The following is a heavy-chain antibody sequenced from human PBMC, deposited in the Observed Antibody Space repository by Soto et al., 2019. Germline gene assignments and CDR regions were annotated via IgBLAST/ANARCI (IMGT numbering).Heavy chain of an antibody. CDR2: IYHSGST. CDR3: ARVAVDILTGYYYYGMDV. Sequence: SETLSLTCAVSGGSISSSNWWSWVRQPPGKGLEWIGEIYHSGSTNYNPSLKSRVTISVDKSKNQFSLKLSSVTAADTAVYYCARVAVDILTGYYYYGMDVWGEGTTVTVSS. J-gene: IGHJ6*04. D-gene: IGHD3-9*01. CDR1: GGSISSSNW. V-gene: IGHV4-4*02.